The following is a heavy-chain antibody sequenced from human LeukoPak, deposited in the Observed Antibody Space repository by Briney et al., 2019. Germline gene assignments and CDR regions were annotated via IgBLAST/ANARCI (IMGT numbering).Heavy chain of an antibody. V-gene: IGHV4-61*02. CDR2: IYTCGST. CDR3: ARAGYDTGFGLDY. CDR1: GGSMNSGFYY. Sequence: SQTLSLTCTVSGGSMNSGFYYWSWIRQPAGKGLEWIGRIYTCGSTNYNPSLKSRVTMSVDTSKNQFSLKLSSVTAADTAVYYCARAGYDTGFGLDYWGQGTLVTVSS. D-gene: IGHD3-22*01. J-gene: IGHJ4*02.